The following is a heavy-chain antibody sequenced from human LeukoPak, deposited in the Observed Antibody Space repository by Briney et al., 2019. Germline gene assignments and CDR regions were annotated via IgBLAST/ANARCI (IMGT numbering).Heavy chain of an antibody. CDR2: ISYDGSNK. Sequence: GGSLRLSCAASGFTFSSYAMHWVRQAPGKGLEWVAVISYDGSNKYYADSVKGRSTISRDNSKNTLDLQMNSLRAEDTAVYYCARDGGYFSSGIYYNPSYWGQGTLVTVSS. CDR3: ARDGGYFSSGIYYNPSY. V-gene: IGHV3-30-3*01. J-gene: IGHJ4*02. CDR1: GFTFSSYA. D-gene: IGHD3-10*01.